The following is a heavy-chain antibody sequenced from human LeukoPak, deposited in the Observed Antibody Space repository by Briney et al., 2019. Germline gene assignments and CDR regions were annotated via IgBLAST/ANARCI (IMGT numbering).Heavy chain of an antibody. CDR3: ARDYGNNWFDP. CDR1: GGSISSGDYY. CDR2: IYYSGDT. Sequence: SETLSLTCTVSGGSISSGDYYWSWIRQHPGKGLEWIGYIYYSGDTYYNPSLRSRVSISVDTSKNQFSLKLSSVTAADTAMYCCARDYGNNWFDPWGQGTLVTVSA. J-gene: IGHJ5*02. D-gene: IGHD4-17*01. V-gene: IGHV4-31*03.